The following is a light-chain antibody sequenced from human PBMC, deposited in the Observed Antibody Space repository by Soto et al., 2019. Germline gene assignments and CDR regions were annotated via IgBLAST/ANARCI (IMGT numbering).Light chain of an antibody. V-gene: IGKV1-5*01. CDR3: QQYNTYSWT. J-gene: IGKJ1*01. CDR2: DVS. CDR1: QSIRTW. Sequence: DIQMTQSPSTLSASVGDRVTITCRASQSIRTWLAWYQQKPGKAPNLLIYDVSNLESGVPSRFSGRGSGTAFTLTISSLQPEDFATYYCQQYNTYSWTFGQGTKVDIK.